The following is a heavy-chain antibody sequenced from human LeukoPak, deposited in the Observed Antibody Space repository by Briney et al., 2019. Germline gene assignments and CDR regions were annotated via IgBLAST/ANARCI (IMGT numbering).Heavy chain of an antibody. V-gene: IGHV3-23*01. CDR3: ARVRVNSGSSPAADAFDI. J-gene: IGHJ3*02. D-gene: IGHD1-26*01. CDR1: GFTFSNYA. Sequence: GGSLRLSCAASGFTFSNYALRWVRQPPPRGLEWVSDISGSGGSTYYADSVKGRFTISRDNAKNTLYLQMNSLRAEDTAVYYCARVRVNSGSSPAADAFDIWGQGTMVTVSS. CDR2: ISGSGGST.